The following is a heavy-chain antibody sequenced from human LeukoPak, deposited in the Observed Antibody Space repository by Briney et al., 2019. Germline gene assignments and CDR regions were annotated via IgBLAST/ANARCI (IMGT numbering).Heavy chain of an antibody. D-gene: IGHD3-10*01. CDR3: ARSRITMVRGVIDYFGMDV. CDR1: GGTFSSYA. J-gene: IGHJ6*02. CDR2: IIPIFGTA. V-gene: IGHV1-69*13. Sequence: GASVKVSCKASGGTFSSYAISWVRQAPGRGLEWMGGIIPIFGTANYAQKFQGRVTITADESTSTAYMELSSLRSEDTAVYYCARSRITMVRGVIDYFGMDVWGQGTTVTVSS.